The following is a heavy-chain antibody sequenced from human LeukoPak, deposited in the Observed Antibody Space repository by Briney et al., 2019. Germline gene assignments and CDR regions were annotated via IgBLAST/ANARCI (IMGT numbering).Heavy chain of an antibody. Sequence: PGGSLRLSCSASGFNFSSYWMHWVRQAPGKGLVWVSRINNEESSTTYADSVKGRFTISRDNAKNTLYLQMNSLRAEDTAVYYCARGYSSNYRVDYWGQGTLVTVSS. D-gene: IGHD6-13*01. CDR2: INNEESST. J-gene: IGHJ4*02. CDR1: GFNFSSYW. CDR3: ARGYSSNYRVDY. V-gene: IGHV3-74*01.